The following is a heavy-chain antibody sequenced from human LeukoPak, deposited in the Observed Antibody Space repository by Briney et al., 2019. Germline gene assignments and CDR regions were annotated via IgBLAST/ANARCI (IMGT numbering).Heavy chain of an antibody. D-gene: IGHD2-8*01. J-gene: IGHJ4*02. Sequence: GGSLRLSCAASGFTFSSAPMSWVRQAPGKGLEWVSVIGGSGGNTNYADSVRGRFTISRDNSKNTLYLQMNSLRAEDTAVYHCAQWHTVDYWGQGTLVTVSS. CDR1: GFTFSSAP. CDR2: IGGSGGNT. CDR3: AQWHTVDY. V-gene: IGHV3-23*01.